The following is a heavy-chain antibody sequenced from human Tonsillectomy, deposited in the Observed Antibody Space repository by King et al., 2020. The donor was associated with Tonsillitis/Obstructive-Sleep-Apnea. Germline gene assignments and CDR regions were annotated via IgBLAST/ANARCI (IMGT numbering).Heavy chain of an antibody. D-gene: IGHD3-22*01. CDR3: ARVGYQYDSSGYSYFDY. CDR1: GYTFTDYH. V-gene: IGHV1-46*01. J-gene: IGHJ4*02. Sequence: QLVQSGAEVKKPGASVKVSCKASGYTFTDYHMHWVRLAPGQGLEWMAIINPSGGSTNYAQKFQDRVTVTRDTSTNTVYMELSSLGSEDTAVYYCARVGYQYDSSGYSYFDYWGQGTLVSVSS. CDR2: INPSGGST.